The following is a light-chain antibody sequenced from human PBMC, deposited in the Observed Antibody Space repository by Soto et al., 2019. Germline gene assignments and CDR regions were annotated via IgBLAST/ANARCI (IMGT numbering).Light chain of an antibody. CDR2: KAS. V-gene: IGKV1-5*03. J-gene: IGKJ1*01. Sequence: DIQMTQSPSTLSASVRDRVTITCRARQSISSWLAWYQQKPGKAPKLLIYKASSLESGVPSRFSGSGSGTEFTLTISSLQPDEFATYYCQQYKSYWTFGQGTKV. CDR3: QQYKSYWT. CDR1: QSISSW.